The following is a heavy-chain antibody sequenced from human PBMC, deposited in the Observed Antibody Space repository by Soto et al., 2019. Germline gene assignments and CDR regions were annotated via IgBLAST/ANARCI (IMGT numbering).Heavy chain of an antibody. CDR1: GFTFSSYN. CDR3: ASSPTSGPYFFDC. Sequence: GGSLRLSCAASGFTFSSYNMNWVRQAPGKGLQWVSSISSGSGYIYYADSVKGRFTISRDNAKNSLYLQMNSLRAEDTAVYYCASSPTSGPYFFDCWGQGTLVTVSS. CDR2: ISSGSGYI. V-gene: IGHV3-21*01. J-gene: IGHJ4*02. D-gene: IGHD1-1*01.